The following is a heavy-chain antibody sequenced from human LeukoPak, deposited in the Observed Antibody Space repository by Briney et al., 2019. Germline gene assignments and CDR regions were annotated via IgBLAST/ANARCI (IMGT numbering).Heavy chain of an antibody. D-gene: IGHD2-2*01. V-gene: IGHV3-49*04. CDR2: IRSKAYAETT. J-gene: IGHJ3*01. CDR1: GFSFRDYA. CDR3: ARGGDFGVPAPLGIDAFDF. Sequence: GGSLRLSCTTSGFSFRDYALTWVRQAPGKGLGWVGFIRSKAYAETTEYAASVKGRFTISRDDSKTIAYLQMNSLTTEDTAVYYCARGGDFGVPAPLGIDAFDFWGQGTMVTVSS.